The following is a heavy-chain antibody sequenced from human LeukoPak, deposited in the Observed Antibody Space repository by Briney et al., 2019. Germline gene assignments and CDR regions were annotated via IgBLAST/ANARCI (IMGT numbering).Heavy chain of an antibody. CDR2: ISSSSRTI. V-gene: IGHV3-48*01. CDR1: GFTFSDYS. J-gene: IGHJ4*02. Sequence: GGSLRLSCAASGFTFSDYSMNWVRQAPGKGLEWLSYISSSSRTIYYADSVRGRFTVSRDNSKNTLYLQMNSLRAEDTAVYYCAKGALVERRFPPDYWAREPWSPSPQ. CDR3: AKGALVERRFPPDY. D-gene: IGHD1-1*01.